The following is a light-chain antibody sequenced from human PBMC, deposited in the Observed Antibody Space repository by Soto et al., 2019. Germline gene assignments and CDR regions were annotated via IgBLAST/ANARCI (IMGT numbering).Light chain of an antibody. J-gene: IGLJ2*01. CDR3: AAWDDSLNGVV. Sequence: QSMLTQPPSASGTPGQRDTISYSGSSSNIGSYTVNWYQQLPGTAPKLLIYNNNQRPSGVPDRFSGSKSGTSASLAISGLQSEDEADYYCAAWDDSLNGVVFGGGTKLTVL. V-gene: IGLV1-44*01. CDR2: NNN. CDR1: SSNIGSYT.